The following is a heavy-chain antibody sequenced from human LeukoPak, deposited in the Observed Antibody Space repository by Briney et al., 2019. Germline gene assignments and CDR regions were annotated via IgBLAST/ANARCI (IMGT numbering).Heavy chain of an antibody. Sequence: SETLSLTCTVSGGSISSGGYYWSWIRQHPGKGLEWIGYIYYSGSTHYNPSLKSRVTISVDTSKNQFSLKLSSVTAADTAVYYCARVWGQVGAFDIWGQGTMVTVSS. D-gene: IGHD3-16*01. J-gene: IGHJ3*02. CDR1: GGSISSGGYY. CDR3: ARVWGQVGAFDI. V-gene: IGHV4-31*03. CDR2: IYYSGST.